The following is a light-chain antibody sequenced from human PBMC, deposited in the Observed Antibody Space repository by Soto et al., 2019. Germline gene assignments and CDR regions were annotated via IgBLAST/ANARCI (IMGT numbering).Light chain of an antibody. V-gene: IGLV1-44*01. J-gene: IGLJ2*01. CDR3: ATLGDRLRGPV. CDR2: SNS. Sequence: QSVLTQPPSASGAPGQGVTISCSGTSSNIGSTTVNWYQQVPGTAPKLLIHSNSQRPSGVPDRFSGSRSGTSASLAISGLPSYGGAYYFCATLGDRLRGPVFGGGTKLTVL. CDR1: SSNIGSTT.